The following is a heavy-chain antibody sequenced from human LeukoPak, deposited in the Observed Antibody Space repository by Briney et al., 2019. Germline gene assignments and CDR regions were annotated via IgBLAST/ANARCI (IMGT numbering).Heavy chain of an antibody. Sequence: GGSLRLSCVASGFTFSSYAMSWVRQAPGKGLEWVSAISGSGSSTYYADSVKGRFTISRDNSKNTLYLQMNSLRAEDTALYYCAKRDGYNSNPLKDWGQGTLVTVSS. D-gene: IGHD5-24*01. CDR3: AKRDGYNSNPLKD. J-gene: IGHJ4*02. CDR1: GFTFSSYA. CDR2: ISGSGSST. V-gene: IGHV3-23*01.